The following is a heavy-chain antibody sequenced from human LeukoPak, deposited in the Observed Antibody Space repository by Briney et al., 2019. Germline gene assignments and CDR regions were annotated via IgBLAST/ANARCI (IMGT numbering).Heavy chain of an antibody. CDR2: IIPILGIA. CDR3: ARVIYYYDSSGYYFDY. CDR1: GYTFTGYY. D-gene: IGHD3-22*01. Sequence: ASVKVSCKASGYTFTGYYMHWVRQAPGQGLEWMGRIIPILGIANYAQKFQGRVTITADKSTSTAYMELSSLRSEDTAVYYCARVIYYYDSSGYYFDYWGQGTLVTVSS. J-gene: IGHJ4*02. V-gene: IGHV1-69*04.